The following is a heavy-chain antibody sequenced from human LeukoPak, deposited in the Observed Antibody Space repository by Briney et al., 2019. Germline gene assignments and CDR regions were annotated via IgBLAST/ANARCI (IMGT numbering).Heavy chain of an antibody. CDR3: AIRDGGYNSVGAFDI. CDR1: GFTFSSYA. CDR2: ISGSGAGT. V-gene: IGHV3-23*01. J-gene: IGHJ3*02. Sequence: AGGSLRLSCAASGFTFSSYAMSWVRQAPGKGLEWVSLISGSGAGTYYADSVKGRFTISRDNSKNTLYLQMNSLRAEDTAVYYCAIRDGGYNSVGAFDIWGQGTMVTVSS. D-gene: IGHD5-24*01.